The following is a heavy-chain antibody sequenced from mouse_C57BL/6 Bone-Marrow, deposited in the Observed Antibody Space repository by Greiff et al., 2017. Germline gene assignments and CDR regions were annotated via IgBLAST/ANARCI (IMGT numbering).Heavy chain of an antibody. J-gene: IGHJ4*01. CDR3: ARSGDYDENYYAMDY. CDR1: GYTFTRYW. V-gene: IGHV1-69*01. Sequence: QVQLQQPGAELVMPGASVKLSCKASGYTFTRYWMHWVKQRPGQGLEWIGEIDPSDSYTNYNQKFKGKSTLTVDKSSSTAYMQLSSLTSEDSAVYYCARSGDYDENYYAMDYWGQGTSVTVSS. CDR2: IDPSDSYT. D-gene: IGHD2-4*01.